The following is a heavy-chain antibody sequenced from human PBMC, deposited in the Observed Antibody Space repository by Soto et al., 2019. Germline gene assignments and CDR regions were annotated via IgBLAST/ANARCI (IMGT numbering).Heavy chain of an antibody. CDR2: MNANSGNT. CDR1: GYTFTSYD. D-gene: IGHD3-3*02. CDR3: VGWHFLETGIGWFEP. J-gene: IGHJ5*02. Sequence: ASVKVSCKASGYTFTSYDINWVRQATGQGLEWMGWMNANSGNTGYAQKFQGRVTMTRNTSMSTAYMELSSLRSEDTAVYYCVGWHFLETGIGWFEPWGQGTLVTVSS. V-gene: IGHV1-8*01.